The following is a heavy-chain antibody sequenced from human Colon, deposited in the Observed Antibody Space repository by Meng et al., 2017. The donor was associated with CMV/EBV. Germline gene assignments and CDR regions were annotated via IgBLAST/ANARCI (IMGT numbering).Heavy chain of an antibody. Sequence: QWDLVDVCGGVVQPGGSLRLSCVVSGFTFSSYGMHWVRQGPGKGLEWVAFMTYDGGKEYYADSVQGRFTISRDNFKNTLYLQMNSLRAEDTAIYYCAKFRETKRDYWGQGTLVTVSS. CDR2: MTYDGGKE. J-gene: IGHJ4*02. V-gene: IGHV3-30*02. D-gene: IGHD1-7*01. CDR1: GFTFSSYG. CDR3: AKFRETKRDY.